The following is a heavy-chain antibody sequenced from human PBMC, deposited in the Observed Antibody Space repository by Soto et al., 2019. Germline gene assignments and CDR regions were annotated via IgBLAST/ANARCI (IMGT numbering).Heavy chain of an antibody. CDR3: ATNADYYDRSGPKYFPH. J-gene: IGHJ1*01. CDR2: INYSGST. CDR1: GGSISSGGYY. D-gene: IGHD3-22*01. V-gene: IGHV4-31*03. Sequence: QVQLQESGPGLVKPSQTLSLTCTVSGGSISSGGYYWSWIRQHPGKGLECLGYINYSGSTYYNPSLKSRLTISVDTSKNQFSLKLSSVTAVDRAVYYCATNADYYDRSGPKYFPHWGQGTLVTVSS.